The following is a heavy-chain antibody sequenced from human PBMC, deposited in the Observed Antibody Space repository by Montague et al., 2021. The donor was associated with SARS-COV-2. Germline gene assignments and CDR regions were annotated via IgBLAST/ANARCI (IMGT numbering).Heavy chain of an antibody. CDR3: ARGDVEMATIKSGGPFYHFDY. CDR2: IYYSGST. CDR1: GGSIRSSSYY. D-gene: IGHD5-24*01. J-gene: IGHJ4*02. Sequence: SETLSLTCTVSGGSIRSSSYYWGWIRQPPGKGLEWIGSIYYSGSTYYNPSLKSQVTISVDTSKNQFSLKLSSVTAEDTAVYYCARGDVEMATIKSGGPFYHFDYWGQGTLVTVSS. V-gene: IGHV4-39*01.